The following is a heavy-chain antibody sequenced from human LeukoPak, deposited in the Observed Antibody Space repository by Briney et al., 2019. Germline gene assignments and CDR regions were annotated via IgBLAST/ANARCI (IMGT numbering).Heavy chain of an antibody. Sequence: ASVKVSCKTSGFLFCAYYMHWVQQAPGKGFRWMGRIDPEDGKSTYAEDFQGRVTLTADMSTDTAYMELSRLTSEDTALYYCTTGRGAYDVFDFWGQGSLVIVSS. CDR2: IDPEDGKS. CDR1: GFLFCAYY. J-gene: IGHJ4*02. V-gene: IGHV1-69-2*01. CDR3: TTGRGAYDVFDF. D-gene: IGHD1-1*01.